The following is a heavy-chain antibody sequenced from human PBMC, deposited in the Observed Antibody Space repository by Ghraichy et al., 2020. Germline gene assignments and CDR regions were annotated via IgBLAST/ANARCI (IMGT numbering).Heavy chain of an antibody. CDR2: INPNSGVT. Sequence: GESLNISCTASGYTFAGYYMHWVRQAPGQGLEWMGCINPNSGVTDYALQYEGRVTMTTDTSVSTAYMELGSLRSDDTAVYYCARGYTSGSLGYWGQGTLVTVSS. J-gene: IGHJ4*02. V-gene: IGHV1-2*02. D-gene: IGHD6-19*01. CDR1: GYTFAGYY. CDR3: ARGYTSGSLGY.